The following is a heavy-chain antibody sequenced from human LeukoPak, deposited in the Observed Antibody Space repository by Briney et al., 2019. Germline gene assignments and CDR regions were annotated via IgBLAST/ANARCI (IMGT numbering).Heavy chain of an antibody. CDR2: IKSKTAGGTI. J-gene: IGHJ4*02. V-gene: IGHV3-15*01. Sequence: PGGSLRLSCAASGFTFSNAWMTWVRQAPGKGLEWVGRIKSKTAGGTIDYAAPVKGRFTISRDDSKNTLYLQMNSLKTEDTAVYYCTTGESMVGSTIQIRWADWGQGTLVTVSS. D-gene: IGHD1-26*01. CDR3: TTGESMVGSTIQIRWAD. CDR1: GFTFSNAW.